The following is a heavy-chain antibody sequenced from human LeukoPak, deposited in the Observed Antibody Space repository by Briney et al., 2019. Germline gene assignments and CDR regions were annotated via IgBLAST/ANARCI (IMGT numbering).Heavy chain of an antibody. J-gene: IGHJ4*02. CDR1: GFTFTTFA. Sequence: PGGSLRLSCAASGFTFTTFALSWVRQAPGKGLEWVSAISGSGSSTYYADSVKGRFTISRDNSKNTLYLQMNSLRAEDTALYYCAKDTMDVGYSYGGVFGYWGQGTLVTVSS. D-gene: IGHD5-18*01. V-gene: IGHV3-23*01. CDR3: AKDTMDVGYSYGGVFGY. CDR2: ISGSGSST.